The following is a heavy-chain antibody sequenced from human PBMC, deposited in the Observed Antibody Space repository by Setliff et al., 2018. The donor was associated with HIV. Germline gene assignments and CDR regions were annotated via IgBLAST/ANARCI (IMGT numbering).Heavy chain of an antibody. Sequence: SETLSLTCTVSGGSITSGNYFGSWIRQPAGKGLEWIGHMYTDGSTNYNPYFRSRVTISGDTSNNNLSLSLSSVTAADTAVYYCARPDSKYFYGMDVWGLGTTVTVSS. V-gene: IGHV4-61*09. CDR1: GGSITSGNYF. D-gene: IGHD2-15*01. CDR2: MYTDGST. J-gene: IGHJ6*02. CDR3: ARPDSKYFYGMDV.